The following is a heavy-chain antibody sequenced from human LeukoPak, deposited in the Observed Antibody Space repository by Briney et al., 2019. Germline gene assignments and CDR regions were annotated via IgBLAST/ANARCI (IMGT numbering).Heavy chain of an antibody. V-gene: IGHV1-2*02. D-gene: IGHD2-2*01. J-gene: IGHJ4*02. CDR3: ARDISGSCSSTSCYVVRGFEY. CDR1: GGTFSSYA. Sequence: GSSVKVSCKASGGTFSSYAISWVRQAPGQGLEWMGWINPNSGGTNYAQKFQGRVTMTRDTSISTAYMELSRLTSDDTAVYYCARDISGSCSSTSCYVVRGFEYWGQGTLVSVSS. CDR2: INPNSGGT.